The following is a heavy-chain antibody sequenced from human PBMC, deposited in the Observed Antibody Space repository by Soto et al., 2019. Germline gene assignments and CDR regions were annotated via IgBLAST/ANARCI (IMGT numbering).Heavy chain of an antibody. CDR3: AKGRGGSGSLTPRVDF. CDR1: GFTFNNYA. D-gene: IGHD3-10*01. CDR2: ISGGGDTT. J-gene: IGHJ4*02. V-gene: IGHV3-23*01. Sequence: EVQLLESGGGLVQPGGSLRLSCAASGFTFNNYAMTWVRQAPGKGLEWVSAISGGGDTTSYADSVKGRFTVSRDGSQDTLDLQLSSLRAEATALYYFAKGRGGSGSLTPRVDFWGQGTLVTVSS.